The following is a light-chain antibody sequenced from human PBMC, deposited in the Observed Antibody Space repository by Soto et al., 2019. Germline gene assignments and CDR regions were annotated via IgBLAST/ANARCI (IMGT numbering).Light chain of an antibody. V-gene: IGLV2-11*01. Sequence: QSVLTQPRSVSGSPGQSVTISCTGTSSRVSWFQQHPGKAPKLMIYDVNKRPSGVPDRFSGSKSGNTASLTISGLQADDEADYYCCSSAGDFTWVFGGGTKVTVL. CDR1: SSR. J-gene: IGLJ3*02. CDR2: DVN. CDR3: CSSAGDFTWV.